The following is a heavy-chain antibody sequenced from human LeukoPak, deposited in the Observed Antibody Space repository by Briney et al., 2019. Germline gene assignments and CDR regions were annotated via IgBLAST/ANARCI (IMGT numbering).Heavy chain of an antibody. CDR3: ARLSTSVAGGDH. CDR2: IKKDGSEE. D-gene: IGHD6-19*01. Sequence: PGGSLRLSCTASGFSFSTSWMSWGRQTPGMGLEWVANIKKDGSEEYYVDSVKTRFTISRDNAKNSLYLQLNSLIVEDTAVYYCARLSTSVAGGDHWGQGTLVTVSS. J-gene: IGHJ4*02. CDR1: GFSFSTSW. V-gene: IGHV3-7*01.